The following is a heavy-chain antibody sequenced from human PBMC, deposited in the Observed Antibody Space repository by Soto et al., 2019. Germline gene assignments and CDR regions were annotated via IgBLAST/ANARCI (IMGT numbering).Heavy chain of an antibody. CDR1: GGSFSGYY. J-gene: IGHJ6*02. D-gene: IGHD3-16*01. V-gene: IGHV4-34*01. CDR3: ARGVLYGNYYYVMDV. CDR2: INHSGST. Sequence: PSETLSLTCAVYGGSFSGYYWSWIRQPPGKGLEWIGEINHSGSTNYNPSLKSRVTISVDTSKNQFSLKLSSVTAADTAVYYCARGVLYGNYYYVMDVRGQGTTVTVSS.